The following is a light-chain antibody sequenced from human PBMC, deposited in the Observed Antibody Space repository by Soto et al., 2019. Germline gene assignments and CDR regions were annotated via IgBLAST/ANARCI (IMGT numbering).Light chain of an antibody. V-gene: IGKV3-11*01. Sequence: EIVLTQSPATLSLSPGERATLSCRASQSVSSHLAWFQQRPGQAPRLLIYDASNRATGIPARFSGRGSGTDFTVTISSLEPEDFAVYYCQQRSSAITFGQGTRLEIK. CDR3: QQRSSAIT. CDR2: DAS. J-gene: IGKJ5*01. CDR1: QSVSSH.